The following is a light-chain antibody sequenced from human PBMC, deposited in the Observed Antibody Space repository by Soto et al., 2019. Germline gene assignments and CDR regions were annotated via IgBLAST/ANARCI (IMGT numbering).Light chain of an antibody. J-gene: IGKJ2*01. Sequence: DIQMTQSPSTLSASIGDRVTLTCRASQSLTSCLAWYQQKPGKPPKLLIYDASILESGVPSRFSGSGSGTASTLTNSSMLPDDDSTSYYQQDNVNPYTLGQGTRLEIK. V-gene: IGKV1-5*01. CDR2: DAS. CDR1: QSLTSC. CDR3: QQDNVNPYT.